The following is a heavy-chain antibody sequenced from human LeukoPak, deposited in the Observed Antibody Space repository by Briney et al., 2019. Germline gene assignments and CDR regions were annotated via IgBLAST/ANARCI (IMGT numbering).Heavy chain of an antibody. CDR3: ARVRYSSGWYEMGWYFDL. Sequence: SETLSLTCAVYGGSFSGYYWTWIRQPPGKGLEWIGEIHYSGSATYNPSLKSRVTISVDTSKNQFSLKLSSVTAADTAVYYCARVRYSSGWYEMGWYFDLWGRGTLVTVSS. V-gene: IGHV4-34*01. CDR1: GGSFSGYY. J-gene: IGHJ2*01. CDR2: IHYSGSA. D-gene: IGHD6-19*01.